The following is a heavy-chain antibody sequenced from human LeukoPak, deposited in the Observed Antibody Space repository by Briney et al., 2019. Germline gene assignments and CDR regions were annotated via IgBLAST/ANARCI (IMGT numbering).Heavy chain of an antibody. V-gene: IGHV4-34*01. D-gene: IGHD2-15*01. CDR3: ARVKADWVVAHYGMDV. J-gene: IGHJ6*04. CDR2: INNSGST. Sequence: PSETLSFTCAVYGGSFSGYYWSWIRQPPGKGLEWSGEINNSGSTNYNPSLKSRVTISVDTSKNQFSLQLSSVTAAETAVYYCARVKADWVVAHYGMDVWGKGTTVTVSS. CDR1: GGSFSGYY.